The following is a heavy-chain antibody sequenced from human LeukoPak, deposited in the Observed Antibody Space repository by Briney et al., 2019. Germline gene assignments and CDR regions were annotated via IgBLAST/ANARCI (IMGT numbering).Heavy chain of an antibody. D-gene: IGHD1-26*01. CDR1: GGSTSSSSYY. J-gene: IGHJ4*02. CDR3: ARTVGATCDY. Sequence: PSETLSLTCTVSGGSTSSSSYYWGWIRQPPGKGLEWIGSIYYSGSTYYNPSLKSRVTISVDTSKNQFSLKLSSVTAADTAVYYCARTVGATCDYWGQGTLVTVSS. CDR2: IYYSGST. V-gene: IGHV4-39*01.